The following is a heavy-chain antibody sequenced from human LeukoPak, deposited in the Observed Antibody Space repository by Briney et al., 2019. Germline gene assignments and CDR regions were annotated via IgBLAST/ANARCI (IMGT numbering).Heavy chain of an antibody. CDR3: ASVAGSSYDY. Sequence: GASVKLSCKASGGTFSSYGIIWVRQAPGQGLEWMGRIIPILNIADYAQKFQGRVTITADTSTSTTYMELSSLRSEDTAVYYCASVAGSSYDYWGQGTLVTVSS. CDR1: GGTFSSYG. CDR2: IIPILNIA. J-gene: IGHJ4*02. D-gene: IGHD3-10*01. V-gene: IGHV1-69*04.